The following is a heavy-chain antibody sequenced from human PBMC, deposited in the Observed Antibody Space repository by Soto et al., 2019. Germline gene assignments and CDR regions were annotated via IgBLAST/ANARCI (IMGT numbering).Heavy chain of an antibody. V-gene: IGHV3-13*05. CDR1: GFTFCSYD. J-gene: IGHJ6*02. Sequence: PGGSLRLSCAASGFTFCSYDMHWVRQATGKGLEWVSAIGTAGDPYYPGSVKGRFTISRENAKNSLYLQMNSLRAGDTAVYYCARARRHCSSTSCYRGSYYYGMDVWGQGTTVTVSS. CDR3: ARARRHCSSTSCYRGSYYYGMDV. CDR2: IGTAGDP. D-gene: IGHD2-2*01.